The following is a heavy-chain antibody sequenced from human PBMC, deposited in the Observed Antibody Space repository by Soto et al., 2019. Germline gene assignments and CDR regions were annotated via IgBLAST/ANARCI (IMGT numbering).Heavy chain of an antibody. Sequence: QVQLVQSGAEVKKPGASVKVSCKTSGYTFTSYALTCVRQAPGQGLEWMGWISAYNGNTNYAQKLQGRVTMTTDTSTTTAYMELMSLRSDDTAVYYCARDRGATASRELDYWGQGTLVTVSS. J-gene: IGHJ4*02. CDR3: ARDRGATASRELDY. CDR2: ISAYNGNT. V-gene: IGHV1-18*01. D-gene: IGHD1-26*01. CDR1: GYTFTSYA.